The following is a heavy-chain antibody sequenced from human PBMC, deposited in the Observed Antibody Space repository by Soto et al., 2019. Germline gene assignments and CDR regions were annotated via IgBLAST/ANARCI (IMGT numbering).Heavy chain of an antibody. CDR1: GGSISSYY. V-gene: IGHV4-59*01. J-gene: IGHJ4*02. CDR2: IYYSGST. CDR3: ARDTLYYFDY. Sequence: QVQLQESGPGLVKPSETLSLTCTVSGGSISSYYWSWVRRPPGKGLEWIGYIYYSGSTNYNPSLKGRVTISVDTSKNQFSLKLSSVTAADTAVYYCARDTLYYFDYWGQGTLVTVSS.